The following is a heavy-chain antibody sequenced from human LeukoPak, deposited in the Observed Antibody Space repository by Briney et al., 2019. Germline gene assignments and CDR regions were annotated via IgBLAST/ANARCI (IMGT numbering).Heavy chain of an antibody. J-gene: IGHJ5*02. V-gene: IGHV5-10-1*01. CDR2: IDPSDSYT. CDR1: GYSFTSYW. D-gene: IGHD5-12*01. CDR3: GGHWLADNWFGP. Sequence: GESLKISCKGSGYSFTSYWISWVRQMPGKGLEWMGRIDPSDSYTNYSPSFQGHVTISADKSISTAYLQWSSLKASDTAMYYCGGHWLADNWFGPRGQGTLVTVSS.